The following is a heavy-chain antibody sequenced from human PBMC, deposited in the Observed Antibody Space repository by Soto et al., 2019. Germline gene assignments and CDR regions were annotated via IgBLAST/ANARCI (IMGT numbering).Heavy chain of an antibody. D-gene: IGHD6-6*01. CDR3: ARQARAVAARKYFFDY. CDR1: GGTLSRYA. J-gene: IGHJ4*02. V-gene: IGHV1-69*01. CDR2: IIPIFGSA. Sequence: QVQLVQSGAEVKKPGSSVKVSCKASGGTLSRYAINWVRQAPGQGLEWMGGIIPIFGSANYAQKFQGRVTITADESTSTAYLELSSLRSEDTAVYYCARQARAVAARKYFFDYWGQGTLVTVSS.